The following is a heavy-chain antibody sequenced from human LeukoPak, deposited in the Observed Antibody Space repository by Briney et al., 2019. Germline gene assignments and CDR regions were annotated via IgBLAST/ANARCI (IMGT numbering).Heavy chain of an antibody. V-gene: IGHV3-23*01. CDR1: GFTFSSYG. D-gene: IGHD3-22*01. J-gene: IGHJ4*02. CDR3: AKGDLTMIVVVLGFDY. CDR2: ISGSGGST. Sequence: PGGSLRLSCAASGFTFSSYGMSWVRQAPGKGLEWVSAISGSGGSTYYADSVKGRFTISRDNSKNTLYLQMNSLRAEDTAVYYCAKGDLTMIVVVLGFDYWGQGTLVTVSS.